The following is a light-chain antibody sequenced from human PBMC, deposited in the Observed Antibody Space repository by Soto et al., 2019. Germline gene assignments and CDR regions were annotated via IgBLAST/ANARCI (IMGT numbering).Light chain of an antibody. V-gene: IGKV1-5*03. J-gene: IGKJ1*01. Sequence: DIQMTQSPSTLSASVGDRVTITCRASQSITDWLAWYQQKPGKAPNLLIYRASRLESGVPSRFSGSGYGAQFSLTISSLQPDDCGTYYCQQSNGPFGHGTTV. CDR3: QQSNGP. CDR2: RAS. CDR1: QSITDW.